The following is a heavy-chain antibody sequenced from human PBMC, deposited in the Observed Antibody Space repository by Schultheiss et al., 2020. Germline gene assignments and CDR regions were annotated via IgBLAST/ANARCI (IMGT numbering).Heavy chain of an antibody. J-gene: IGHJ4*02. D-gene: IGHD4-23*01. CDR1: GFTFSSFT. CDR3: ARELAVHGANSAYFDF. V-gene: IGHV3-21*06. CDR2: IDTSGHNT. Sequence: GGSLRLSCAASGFTFSSFTMTWVRQAPGKGLEWVSSIDTSGHNTYYADSVKGRFTTSRDDAKNSLSLHMDRLRAEDTAVYYCARELAVHGANSAYFDFWGQGSLVTVSS.